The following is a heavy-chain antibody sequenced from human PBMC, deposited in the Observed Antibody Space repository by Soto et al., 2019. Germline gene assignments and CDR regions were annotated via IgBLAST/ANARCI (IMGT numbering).Heavy chain of an antibody. D-gene: IGHD3-3*01. CDR3: ARSYDFWSGYYNY. Sequence: SVKVSCKASGGTFSSYAISWVRQAPGQGLEWMGGIIPIFGTANYAQKFQGRVTITADESTSTAYMELSSLRSEDTAVYYCARSYDFWSGYYNYWGQGTLVTVSS. CDR1: GGTFSSYA. V-gene: IGHV1-69*13. J-gene: IGHJ4*02. CDR2: IIPIFGTA.